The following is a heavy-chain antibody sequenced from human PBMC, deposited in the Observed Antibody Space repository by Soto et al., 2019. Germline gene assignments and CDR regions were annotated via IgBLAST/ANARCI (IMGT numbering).Heavy chain of an antibody. D-gene: IGHD3-10*01. Sequence: QVQLVESGGGVVQPGRSLRLSCASSGFSFSTYGLQWVRQAPGKGLEWVAIISYDGVMKYSADDVKGRFTISRDNSKNTLFLQIDSPIAEDSAVYYCAKDVNASGGHSGTLNYYYGMDVWGQGTTVIVSS. CDR1: GFSFSTYG. V-gene: IGHV3-30*18. J-gene: IGHJ6*02. CDR3: AKDVNASGGHSGTLNYYYGMDV. CDR2: ISYDGVMK.